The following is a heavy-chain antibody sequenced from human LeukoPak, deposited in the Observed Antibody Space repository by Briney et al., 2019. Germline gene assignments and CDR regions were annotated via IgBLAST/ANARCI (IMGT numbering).Heavy chain of an antibody. Sequence: SETLSLTCTVSGGSISSYYWSWIRQPPGKGLEWIGYIYYSGSTNYSPSLKSRVTISVDTSKNQFSLKLSSVTAADTAVYYCAREVPLTRWFDPWGQGTLVTVSS. V-gene: IGHV4-59*01. D-gene: IGHD3-3*01. CDR2: IYYSGST. J-gene: IGHJ5*02. CDR1: GGSISSYY. CDR3: AREVPLTRWFDP.